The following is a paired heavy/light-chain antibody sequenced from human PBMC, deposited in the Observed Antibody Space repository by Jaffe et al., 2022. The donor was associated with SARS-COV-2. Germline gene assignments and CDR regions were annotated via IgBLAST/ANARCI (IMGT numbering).Heavy chain of an antibody. CDR3: AKDWRYYDSLDY. CDR1: GFTFSSYG. J-gene: IGHJ4*02. V-gene: IGHV3-30*18. Sequence: QVQLVESGGGVVQPGTSLSLSCAASGFTFSSYGMHWVRQAPGKGLDWVAVISYDGSEKYYADSVKGRFTISRDNSKNTVYLQMNSLRAEDTAVYYCAKDWRYYDSLDYWGQGTLVTVSS. CDR2: ISYDGSEK. D-gene: IGHD3-22*01.
Light chain of an antibody. CDR2: GGS. J-gene: IGKJ4*01. Sequence: EIVLTQSPGTLSLSPGERATLSCRASQSVSTNNLAWYQQKAGQAPRLLIYGGSGRATGVPARFNGGRSGTDFTLTISRLEPEDFAVYYCQHYGNSLTFGGGTKVEIK. CDR3: QHYGNSLT. V-gene: IGKV3-20*01. CDR1: QSVSTNN.